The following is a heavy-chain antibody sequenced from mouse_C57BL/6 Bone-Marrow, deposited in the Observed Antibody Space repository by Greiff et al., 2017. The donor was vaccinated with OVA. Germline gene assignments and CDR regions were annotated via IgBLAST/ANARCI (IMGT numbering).Heavy chain of an antibody. CDR3: ARDATTVVARNWFAY. Sequence: DVKLVESGGGLVKPGGSLKLSCAASGFTFSSYAMSWVRQTPEKRLEWVATISDGGSYTYYPDNVKGRFTISRDNAKNNLYLQMSHLKSEDTAMYYCARDATTVVARNWFAYWGQGTLVTVSA. J-gene: IGHJ3*01. CDR1: GFTFSSYA. CDR2: ISDGGSYT. D-gene: IGHD1-1*01. V-gene: IGHV5-4*01.